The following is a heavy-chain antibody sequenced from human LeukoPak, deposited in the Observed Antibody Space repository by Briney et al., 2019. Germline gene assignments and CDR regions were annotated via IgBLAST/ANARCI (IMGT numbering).Heavy chain of an antibody. J-gene: IGHJ4*02. CDR1: GYTFASYY. Sequence: ASVKVSCKASGYTFASYYMHWVRQAPGQGLEWMGIINPSGGSTTYAQKFQGRVTMTRDTFTSTVYMELSSLRSEDTALYYCARDSTPTYYSGTYYFEYWGQGTLVTVSS. CDR3: ARDSTPTYYSGTYYFEY. D-gene: IGHD1-26*01. V-gene: IGHV1-46*01. CDR2: INPSGGST.